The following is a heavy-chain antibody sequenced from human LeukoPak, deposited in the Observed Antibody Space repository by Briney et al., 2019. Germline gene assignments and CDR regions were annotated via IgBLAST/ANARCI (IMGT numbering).Heavy chain of an antibody. CDR2: IIPIFGTA. Sequence: SVKVSCKASGGTFSSYAISWVRQAPGQGLEWMGGIIPIFGTANYAQKFQGRVTITADESTSTAYMELSSLRSEDTAVYYCARSLSSSWTDSSGWYDYFDYWGQGTLVTVSS. J-gene: IGHJ4*02. CDR3: ARSLSSSWTDSSGWYDYFDY. CDR1: GGTFSSYA. V-gene: IGHV1-69*13. D-gene: IGHD6-19*01.